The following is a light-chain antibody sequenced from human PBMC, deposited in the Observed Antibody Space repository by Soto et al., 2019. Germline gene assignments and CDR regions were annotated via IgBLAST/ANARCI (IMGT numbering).Light chain of an antibody. V-gene: IGLV3-21*02. CDR3: QVWDSGRHIL. J-gene: IGLJ2*01. Sequence: SYELSQPPSVSVAPGQTARITCGGNNIGSYNVHWYQQKPGLAPVLVVYDDRDRPSGIPERFSGSNSGNTAALTISRVEAGDEADYYCQVWDSGRHILFGAGTKLTVL. CDR1: NIGSYN. CDR2: DDR.